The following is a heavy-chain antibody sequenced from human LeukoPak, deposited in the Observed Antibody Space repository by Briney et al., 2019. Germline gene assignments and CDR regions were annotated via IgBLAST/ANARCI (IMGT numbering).Heavy chain of an antibody. Sequence: SETLSLTCAVYGGSFSGYYWSWIRQPPGKGLEWIGEINHSGSTNYNPSLKSRVTISVDTSKNQFSLKLSSVTAADTAVYYCARLSWAIPYYFDYWGQGTLVTVSS. CDR2: INHSGST. J-gene: IGHJ4*02. CDR1: GGSFSGYY. D-gene: IGHD2-21*01. CDR3: ARLSWAIPYYFDY. V-gene: IGHV4-34*01.